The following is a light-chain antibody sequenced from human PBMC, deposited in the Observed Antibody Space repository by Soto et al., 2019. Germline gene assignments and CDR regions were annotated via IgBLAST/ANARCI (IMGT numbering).Light chain of an antibody. CDR1: SSDVGGYNY. Sequence: QSVLTQPPSASGSPGQSVTISCTGTSSDVGGYNYVSWYQHHPGKAPKLMIYEVSKRPSGVPDRFSGSKSGNTASLTVSGLQAEDEADYYCSSYAGFNNYVFGTGTKVTDL. V-gene: IGLV2-8*01. CDR3: SSYAGFNNYV. J-gene: IGLJ1*01. CDR2: EVS.